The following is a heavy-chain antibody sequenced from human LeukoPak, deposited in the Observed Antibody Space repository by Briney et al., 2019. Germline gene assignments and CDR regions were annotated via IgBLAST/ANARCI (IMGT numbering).Heavy chain of an antibody. CDR2: ISGSGGST. D-gene: IGHD3-22*01. CDR3: AKDLYYDSATFDY. V-gene: IGHV3-23*01. CDR1: GFTFSNAW. J-gene: IGHJ4*02. Sequence: GGSLRLSCAASGFTFSNAWMNWVRQAPGKGLEWVSAISGSGGSTYYADSVKGRFTISRDNSKNTLYLQMNSLRAEDTAVYYCAKDLYYDSATFDYWGQGTLVTVSS.